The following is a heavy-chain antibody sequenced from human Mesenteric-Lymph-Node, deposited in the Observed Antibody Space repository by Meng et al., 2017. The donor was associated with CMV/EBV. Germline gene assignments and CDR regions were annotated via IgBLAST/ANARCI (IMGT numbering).Heavy chain of an antibody. Sequence: GGSLRLSCAASGFTFSSYAMSWVRQAPGKGLEWVSAISGSGGSTYYADSVKGRFTISRDNSKNTLYLQMESLRVEDTAMYYCAKGDPFRGIRGYFDLWGRGTLVTVSS. CDR2: ISGSGGST. CDR1: GFTFSSYA. V-gene: IGHV3-23*01. D-gene: IGHD3-10*01. J-gene: IGHJ2*01. CDR3: AKGDPFRGIRGYFDL.